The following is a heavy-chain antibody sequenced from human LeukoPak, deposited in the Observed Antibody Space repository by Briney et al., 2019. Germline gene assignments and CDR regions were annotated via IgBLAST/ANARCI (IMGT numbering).Heavy chain of an antibody. V-gene: IGHV4-61*09. D-gene: IGHD3-10*01. J-gene: IGHJ5*02. CDR1: GGSISRGSYH. CDR3: ARSGTYYNNWFDP. Sequence: SETLSLTCTVSGGSISRGSYHWSWIRQPAGKGLEWIGHIYTNGNTNFNPSLKSRVTISVDTSKNQFSLNLNSVTAADTAVYYCARSGTYYNNWFDPWGQGTLVIVSS. CDR2: IYTNGNT.